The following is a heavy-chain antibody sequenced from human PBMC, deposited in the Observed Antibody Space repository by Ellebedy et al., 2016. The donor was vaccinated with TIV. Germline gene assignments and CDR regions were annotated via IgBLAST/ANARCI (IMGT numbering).Heavy chain of an antibody. CDR2: IYTSGKT. V-gene: IGHV4-4*08. CDR1: GGSVTNYY. Sequence: GSLRLSCTVSGGSVTNYYWSWIRQSPGKGLEWIGYIYTSGKTNYNPALQSRVTISVDTSKNELSLKVNSVTAADTAVYYCARRLRMAVAGKVPYAFDIWGQGTMVTVSS. CDR3: ARRLRMAVAGKVPYAFDI. D-gene: IGHD6-19*01. J-gene: IGHJ3*02.